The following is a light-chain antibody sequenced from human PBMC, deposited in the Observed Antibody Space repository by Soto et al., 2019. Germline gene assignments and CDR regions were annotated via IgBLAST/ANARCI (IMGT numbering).Light chain of an antibody. CDR3: QQYGSSPLT. CDR1: QSASTN. CDR2: GAS. J-gene: IGKJ4*01. V-gene: IGKV3-20*01. Sequence: ETVMTQSPATLSVSPGERATLSCRASQSASTNFAWYQHKRGQSPRLLISGASSRATGIPDRFSGSGSGTDFTRIVSRLEPEDFAVYDCQQYGSSPLTFGGWTKVDIK.